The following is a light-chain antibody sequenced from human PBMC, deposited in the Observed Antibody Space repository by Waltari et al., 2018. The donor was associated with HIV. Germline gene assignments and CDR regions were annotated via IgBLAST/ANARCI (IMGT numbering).Light chain of an antibody. CDR3: LQTYRFPFT. Sequence: DIQMTQSPSSVSASVGDRVTITCRASQGIDTWLGWYQHKPGRAPKLLISSGSTLQSGVPSRFSGSGFGTDFSLTISSLQPEDFTIFYCLQTYRFPFTFGPGTKVDFK. V-gene: IGKV1-12*02. CDR1: QGIDTW. J-gene: IGKJ3*01. CDR2: SGS.